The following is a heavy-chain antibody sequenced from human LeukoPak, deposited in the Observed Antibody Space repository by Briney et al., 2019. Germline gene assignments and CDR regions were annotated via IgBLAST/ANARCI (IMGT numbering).Heavy chain of an antibody. CDR3: ARAVLLWFGELSLDAFDI. J-gene: IGHJ3*02. CDR2: IYHSGST. V-gene: IGHV4-30-2*01. D-gene: IGHD3-10*01. CDR1: GGSISSGGYS. Sequence: KASETLSLTCAVSGGSISSGGYSWSWIRQPPGKGLEWIGYIYHSGSTYYNPSLKSRVTISVDRSKNQFSLKLSSVTAADTAVYYCARAVLLWFGELSLDAFDIWGQGTMVTVSS.